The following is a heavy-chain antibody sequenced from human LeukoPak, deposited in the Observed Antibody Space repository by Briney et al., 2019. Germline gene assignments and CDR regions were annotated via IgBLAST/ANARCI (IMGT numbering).Heavy chain of an antibody. J-gene: IGHJ4*02. CDR3: ATGISRWTQLDN. D-gene: IGHD5-18*01. CDR1: GVAFSSYY. V-gene: IGHV4-59*01. Sequence: PSETLSLTCTVSGVAFSSYYCSCARQPPGKGLEWIGFIYYSGTTTYNPSLKSRVTISLDTSKNQFSLKLNSVTAADTAVYYCATGISRWTQLDNWGQGTLVTVSS. CDR2: IYYSGTT.